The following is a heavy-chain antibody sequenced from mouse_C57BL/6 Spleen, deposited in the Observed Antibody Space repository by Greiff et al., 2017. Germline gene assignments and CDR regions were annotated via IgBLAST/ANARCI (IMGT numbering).Heavy chain of an antibody. CDR3: ARERTGTPSFDY. Sequence: VQLQQPGAELVRPGSSVKLSCKASGYTFTSYWMHWVKQRPIQGLEWIGNIDPSDSETHYNQKFKDKATLTVDKSSSTAYMQLSSLTSEDSAVYYCARERTGTPSFDYWGQGTTLTVSS. D-gene: IGHD4-1*01. J-gene: IGHJ2*01. CDR2: IDPSDSET. CDR1: GYTFTSYW. V-gene: IGHV1-52*01.